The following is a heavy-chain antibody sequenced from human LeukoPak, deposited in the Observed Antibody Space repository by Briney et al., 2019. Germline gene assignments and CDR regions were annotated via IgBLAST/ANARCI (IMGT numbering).Heavy chain of an antibody. J-gene: IGHJ4*02. V-gene: IGHV3-30*04. Sequence: PGGSLRLSCAASGFTFSSYAMHWVRQAPGKGLEWVAVISYDGSNKYYADSVKGRFTISRDNSKNTLYLQMNSLRAEDTAVYYCARAPLFVVVTANPSIWGQGTLVTVSS. CDR3: ARAPLFVVVTANPSI. CDR1: GFTFSSYA. D-gene: IGHD2-21*02. CDR2: ISYDGSNK.